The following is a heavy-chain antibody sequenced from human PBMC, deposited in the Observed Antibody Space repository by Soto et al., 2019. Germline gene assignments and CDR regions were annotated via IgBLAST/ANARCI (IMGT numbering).Heavy chain of an antibody. CDR3: ARVAY. CDR1: GFTFSRVS. Sequence: GGSLRLSCEASGFTFSRVSMSWVRQVPGKGLEWVASISSGSSDTWYADSVKCRFIISRDNAQNSLFLQMNTLRPEDTAMYYCARVAYWGPGTQVTVSS. CDR2: ISSGSSDT. V-gene: IGHV3-21*01. J-gene: IGHJ4*02.